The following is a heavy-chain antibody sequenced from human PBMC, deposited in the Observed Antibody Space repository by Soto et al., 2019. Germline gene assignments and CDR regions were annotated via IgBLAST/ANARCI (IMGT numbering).Heavy chain of an antibody. Sequence: GGSLRLSCAASGFTFSSYAMSWGRQAPGKGLEWVSVISGSGGSTHYADSVKGRSTISRDNSKNTLHLQVNSLRGEDTAVYYCAKEADISGYYPDYWGQGTQVTVSS. CDR3: AKEADISGYYPDY. D-gene: IGHD3-22*01. J-gene: IGHJ4*02. CDR2: ISGSGGST. V-gene: IGHV3-23*01. CDR1: GFTFSSYA.